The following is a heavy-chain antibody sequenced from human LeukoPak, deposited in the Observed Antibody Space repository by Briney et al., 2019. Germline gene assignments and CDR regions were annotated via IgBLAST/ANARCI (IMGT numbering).Heavy chain of an antibody. Sequence: ASVKVSCKASGYTFTSYDINWVRQATGQGLEWMGWMNPNSGNTGYAQKFQGRVTITRNTSISTAYMELSSLRSEDTAVYYCARGRYSSGWLLYYYYYMDVWGKGTTVTVSS. D-gene: IGHD6-19*01. V-gene: IGHV1-8*03. CDR2: MNPNSGNT. CDR1: GYTFTSYD. J-gene: IGHJ6*03. CDR3: ARGRYSSGWLLYYYYYMDV.